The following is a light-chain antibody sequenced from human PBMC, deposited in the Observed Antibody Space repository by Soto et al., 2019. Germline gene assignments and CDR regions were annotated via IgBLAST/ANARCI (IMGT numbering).Light chain of an antibody. V-gene: IGLV2-14*03. CDR3: CSLTTSHTYV. Sequence: QSALTQPASVSGSPGQLITISCTRTSSDIGHYDYVSWYQQHPGKAPKLMIYHVTYRPSGVSNRYSGSKSGNSASLTISGLQADDEADYYCCSLTTSHTYVFGSGTKLTVL. CDR1: SSDIGHYDY. CDR2: HVT. J-gene: IGLJ1*01.